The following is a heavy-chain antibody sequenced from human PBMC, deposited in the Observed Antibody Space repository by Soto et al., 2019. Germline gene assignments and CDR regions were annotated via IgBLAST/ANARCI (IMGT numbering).Heavy chain of an antibody. CDR3: ARGRASGSYYLLDY. D-gene: IGHD3-10*01. CDR1: GGTFSSYA. J-gene: IGHJ4*02. CDR2: IIPIFGTA. V-gene: IGHV1-69*05. Sequence: SVKVSCKASGGTFSSYAISWVRQAPGQGLEWMGGIIPIFGTANYAQKFQGRVTMTRDDSTRTAYMEVSRLRSDDTAVYYCARGRASGSYYLLDYWGQGTLVTVSS.